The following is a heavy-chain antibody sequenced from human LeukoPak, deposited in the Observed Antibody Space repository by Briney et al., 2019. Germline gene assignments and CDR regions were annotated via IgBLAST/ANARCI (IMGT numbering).Heavy chain of an antibody. CDR2: IKQDGSEK. V-gene: IGHV3-7*05. CDR1: GFTFSIYW. CDR3: ARGGDYLDF. J-gene: IGHJ4*02. Sequence: GGSLRLSCAASGFTFSIYWMSWVRQAPGKGLEWVANIKQDGSEKYYVDSVKGRFTISRDNANNSLYLQMHSLRAEDTAVYYCARGGDYLDFWGQGTLVTVSS.